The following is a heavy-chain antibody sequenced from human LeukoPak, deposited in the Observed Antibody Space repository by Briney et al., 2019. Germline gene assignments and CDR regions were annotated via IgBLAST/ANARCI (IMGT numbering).Heavy chain of an antibody. CDR1: GYSFTSYW. CDR3: ARVTMVRGDYYYYMDV. V-gene: IGHV5-51*01. J-gene: IGHJ6*03. Sequence: GESLKISCKGSGYSFTSYWIGWVRQMPGKGLEWMGIIYPGDSDTRYSPSFQGQVTISADKSISTAYLQWSSLKASDTAMYYCARVTMVRGDYYYYMDVWGKGTTVTVSS. CDR2: IYPGDSDT. D-gene: IGHD3-10*01.